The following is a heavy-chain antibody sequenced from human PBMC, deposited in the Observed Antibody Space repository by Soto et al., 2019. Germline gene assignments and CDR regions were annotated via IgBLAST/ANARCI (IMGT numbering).Heavy chain of an antibody. D-gene: IGHD1-26*01. CDR3: VRASERNSGNYYKAYFDF. J-gene: IGHJ4*02. V-gene: IGHV4-34*01. CDR1: GGSSSIYY. Sequence: QVQVQQWGAGLLKPSETLSLTCAVYGGSSSIYYWNWIRQPPGKGLEWIGQINHSATTNYNPSLKSRVTISVDRSTKQFSLNLISVTAADTAVYYCVRASERNSGNYYKAYFDFWGQGSLVTVSS. CDR2: INHSATT.